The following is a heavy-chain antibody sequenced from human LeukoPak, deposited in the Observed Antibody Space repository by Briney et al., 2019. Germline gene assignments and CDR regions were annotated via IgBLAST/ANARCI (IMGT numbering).Heavy chain of an antibody. J-gene: IGHJ4*02. V-gene: IGHV1-18*01. Sequence: ASVKVSCKPSGYTFTSYGISWVRQAPGQELECMGWISAYNGNTNYAQSLQGRVTMSTDTSTSTAYMGLRSLRSDDTAVYYCARMGIVGATDFDYWGQGTLVTVSS. CDR2: ISAYNGNT. D-gene: IGHD1-26*01. CDR3: ARMGIVGATDFDY. CDR1: GYTFTSYG.